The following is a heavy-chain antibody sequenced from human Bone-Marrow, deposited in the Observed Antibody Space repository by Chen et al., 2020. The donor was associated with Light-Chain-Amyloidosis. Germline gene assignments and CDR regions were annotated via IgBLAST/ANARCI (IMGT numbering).Heavy chain of an antibody. J-gene: IGHJ4*02. V-gene: IGHV3-53*01. CDR1: GFTVSQNY. CDR2: IYSDGTK. CDR3: VRDRGFEDY. D-gene: IGHD3-10*01. Sequence: EVQLVESGGGLIQPGGSLRLSCAVSGFTVSQNYISWVRQAPGKGPEWVSVIYSDGTKFYADSVKGRFSISRDNSXXXXYLQMNTLRVDDTAVYYCVRDRGFEDYWGQGTLVIVSS.